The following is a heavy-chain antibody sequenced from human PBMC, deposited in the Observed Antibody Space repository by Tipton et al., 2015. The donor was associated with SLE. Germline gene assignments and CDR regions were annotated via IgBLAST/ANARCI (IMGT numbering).Heavy chain of an antibody. CDR1: GFTFTSSG. CDR3: AKGIAAAEYRDAFDI. V-gene: IGHV3-48*01. Sequence: SLRLSCAASGFTFTSSGMNWVRQAPGKGLEWLSYISSSSSTIYYADSVKGRFTISRDNAKNSLYLQMNSLRAEDTAVYYCAKGIAAAEYRDAFDIWGQGTMVTVSS. CDR2: ISSSSSTI. D-gene: IGHD6-13*01. J-gene: IGHJ3*02.